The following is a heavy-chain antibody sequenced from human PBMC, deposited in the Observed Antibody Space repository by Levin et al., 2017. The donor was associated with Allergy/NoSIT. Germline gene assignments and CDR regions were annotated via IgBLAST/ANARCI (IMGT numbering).Heavy chain of an antibody. CDR3: VREIAEEGT. Sequence: GGSLRLSCAASGLTFSSYGMHWVRQAPGKGLEWVGVISDDGSSEFYIDSVKGRFTISRDNSKNRLYLQMDSLRAEDTALYYCVREIAEEGTWGQGTLVIVSS. CDR1: GLTFSSYG. CDR2: ISDDGSSE. V-gene: IGHV3-30*13. D-gene: IGHD1-1*01. J-gene: IGHJ4*02.